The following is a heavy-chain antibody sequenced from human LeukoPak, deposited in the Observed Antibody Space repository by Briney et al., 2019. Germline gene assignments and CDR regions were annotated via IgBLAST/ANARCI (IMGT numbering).Heavy chain of an antibody. CDR1: GYSFTSYW. D-gene: IGHD2-15*01. V-gene: IGHV5-51*01. Sequence: GESLKISCKGSGYSFTSYWIGWVRQMPGKGLEWMGIIYPGDSDTRYSPSFQGQVTISADKSISTAYLQWSSLKASDTAMYYCARLEGTVVVLAANWFDPWGQGTLVTVSS. J-gene: IGHJ5*02. CDR3: ARLEGTVVVLAANWFDP. CDR2: IYPGDSDT.